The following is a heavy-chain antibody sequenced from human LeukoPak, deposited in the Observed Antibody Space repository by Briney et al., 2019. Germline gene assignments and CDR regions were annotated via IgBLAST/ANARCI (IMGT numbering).Heavy chain of an antibody. D-gene: IGHD6-19*01. CDR3: ARDTPDSSGWYYFEY. Sequence: GGSLRLSCAASGFTFSSYEMNWVRQAPGKGLEWVSYISSSGSTIYYADSVKGRFTISRDNAKNSLYLQMNSLRAEDTAIYYCARDTPDSSGWYYFEYWGQGTLVTVSS. CDR2: ISSSGSTI. V-gene: IGHV3-48*03. CDR1: GFTFSSYE. J-gene: IGHJ4*02.